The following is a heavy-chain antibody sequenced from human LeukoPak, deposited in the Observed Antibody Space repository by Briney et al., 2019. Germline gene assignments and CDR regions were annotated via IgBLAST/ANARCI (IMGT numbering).Heavy chain of an antibody. J-gene: IGHJ4*02. D-gene: IGHD3-22*01. CDR2: ISSSSSYI. CDR1: GFTFSSYS. CDR3: ARGRNSLQIVVVLDY. Sequence: KPGGSLRLSCAASGFTFSSYSMNWVRQAPGKGLEWVSSISSSSSYIYYADSVKGRFTISRDNAKNSLYLQMNSLRAEDTAVYYCARGRNSLQIVVVLDYWGQGTLVTVSS. V-gene: IGHV3-21*01.